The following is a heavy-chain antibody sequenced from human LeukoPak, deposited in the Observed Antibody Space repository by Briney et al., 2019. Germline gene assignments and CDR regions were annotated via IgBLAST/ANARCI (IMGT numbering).Heavy chain of an antibody. J-gene: IGHJ4*02. D-gene: IGHD6-25*01. CDR2: IYSGGST. CDR1: GFTVSSNY. CDR3: ARSRGSYSSEYYFDY. V-gene: IGHV3-53*04. Sequence: PGGSLRLSCAASGFTVSSNYMSWVRQAPGKGLEWVSVIYSGGSTYYAASVKGRFTISRHNSKNTLYLQMNSLRAEDTAVYYCARSRGSYSSEYYFDYWGQGTLVTVSS.